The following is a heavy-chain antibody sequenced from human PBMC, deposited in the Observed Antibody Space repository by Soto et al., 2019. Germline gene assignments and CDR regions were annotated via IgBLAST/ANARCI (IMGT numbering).Heavy chain of an antibody. D-gene: IGHD3-16*02. CDR1: GGTFSSYA. V-gene: IGHV1-69*13. CDR3: ARFTFGGVIAPSAYGMDV. J-gene: IGHJ6*02. Sequence: VASVKVSCKASGGTFSSYAISWVRQAPGQGLEWMGGIIPIFGTANYAQKFQGRVTITADESTSTAYMELSSLRSEDTAVYYCARFTFGGVIAPSAYGMDVWGQGTTVTVSS. CDR2: IIPIFGTA.